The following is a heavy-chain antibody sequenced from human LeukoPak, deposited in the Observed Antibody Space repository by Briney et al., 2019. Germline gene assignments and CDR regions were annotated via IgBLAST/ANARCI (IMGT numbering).Heavy chain of an antibody. CDR2: IYYSGST. D-gene: IGHD4-17*01. V-gene: IGHV4-31*03. CDR1: GGSITSGGYY. Sequence: NPSETLSLTCTVSGGSITSGGYYWSWIRQHPGKGLEWIGYIYYSGSTYSIPSLKSRVTISVDTSKNQFSLKLSSVTAADTAVYYCARHHYGVNGLDVWGQGTTVTVSS. CDR3: ARHHYGVNGLDV. J-gene: IGHJ6*02.